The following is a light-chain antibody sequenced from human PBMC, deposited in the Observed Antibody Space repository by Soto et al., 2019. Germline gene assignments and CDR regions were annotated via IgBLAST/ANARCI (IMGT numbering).Light chain of an antibody. Sequence: QSVLTQPPSVSGAPGQRVTISCTGSSSNFGAGYEVHWYKQLPGAAPTLVIFNNLNRPSGVPERFSGSKSGTSASLVISGLQVEDEADYYCQSFDSSLRAYVFGSGTKVTVL. V-gene: IGLV1-40*01. CDR1: SSNFGAGYE. J-gene: IGLJ1*01. CDR2: NNL. CDR3: QSFDSSLRAYV.